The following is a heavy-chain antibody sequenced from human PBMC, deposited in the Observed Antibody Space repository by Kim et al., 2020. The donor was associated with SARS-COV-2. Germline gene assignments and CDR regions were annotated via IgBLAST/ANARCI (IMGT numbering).Heavy chain of an antibody. J-gene: IGHJ4*02. Sequence: GGSLRLSCAASGFIFSDYYMSWIRQAPGKGLEWVSFISRGNIYTNYADSVKGRFTISRDNAKRSLYLQMTSVKAEDTAVYDCVNATREPDVWGQGTLVT. CDR2: ISRGNIYT. CDR3: VNATREPDV. CDR1: GFIFSDYY. D-gene: IGHD2-15*01. V-gene: IGHV3-11*03.